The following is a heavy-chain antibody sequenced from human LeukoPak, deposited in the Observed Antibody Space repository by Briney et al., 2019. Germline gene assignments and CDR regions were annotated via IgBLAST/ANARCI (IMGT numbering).Heavy chain of an antibody. D-gene: IGHD2-2*01. V-gene: IGHV4-34*01. CDR2: INHSGST. CDR1: GGSFSGYY. Sequence: PSETLSLTCAVYGGSFSGYYWSWIRQPPGKGLEWIGEINHSGSTNYNPSLKSRVTISVDTSKNQFSLKLSSVTAADTAVYYCARPRDCSSTSCYPYYDFWSGRGAFNIWGQGTMVTVSS. CDR3: ARPRDCSSTSCYPYYDFWSGRGAFNI. J-gene: IGHJ3*02.